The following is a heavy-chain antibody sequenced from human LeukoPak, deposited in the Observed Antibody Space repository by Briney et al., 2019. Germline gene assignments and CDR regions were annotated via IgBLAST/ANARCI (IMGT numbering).Heavy chain of an antibody. CDR3: ARSPSAVTIYYFDY. J-gene: IGHJ4*02. D-gene: IGHD4-17*01. Sequence: PSETLSLTCAVYGGSFSGYYWSWIRQPPGKGLEWIGEINHSGSTNYNPSLKSRVTISVDTSKNQFSLKLSSVTAADTAVYCCARSPSAVTIYYFDYWGQGILVTVSS. V-gene: IGHV4-34*01. CDR1: GGSFSGYY. CDR2: INHSGST.